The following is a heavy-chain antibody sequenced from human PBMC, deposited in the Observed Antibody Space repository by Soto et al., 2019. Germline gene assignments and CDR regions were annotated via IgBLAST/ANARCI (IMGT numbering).Heavy chain of an antibody. J-gene: IGHJ5*02. D-gene: IGHD6-6*01. V-gene: IGHV4-34*01. CDR2: INHSGST. CDR3: ARRPLRRWFDP. Sequence: PSLTCAVYGGSFSGYYWSWIRQPPGKGLEWIGEINHSGSTNYNPSLKSRVTISVDTSKNQFSLKLSSVTAADTAVYYCARRPLRRWFDPWGQGTLVTVSS. CDR1: GGSFSGYY.